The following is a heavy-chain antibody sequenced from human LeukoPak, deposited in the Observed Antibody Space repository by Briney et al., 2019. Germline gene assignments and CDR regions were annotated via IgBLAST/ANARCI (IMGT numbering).Heavy chain of an antibody. CDR1: GFTFSNYW. J-gene: IGHJ2*01. V-gene: IGHV3-23*01. CDR2: ISGRGEST. CDR3: AKGGHFSFFDV. Sequence: PGGSLRLSCAASGFTFSNYWMHWVRQAPGKGLAWVSTISGRGESTFYTDSVKGRFTASRDNSENTHYLQMNNLSLEDTALYYCAKGGHFSFFDVWGRGTLVTVSS.